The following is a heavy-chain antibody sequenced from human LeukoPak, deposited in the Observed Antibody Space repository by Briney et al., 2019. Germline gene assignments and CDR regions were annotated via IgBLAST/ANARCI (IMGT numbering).Heavy chain of an antibody. Sequence: PGGSLRLSCAASGFTFSSYAMSWVRQAPGKGLEWASAISGSGGSTYYADSVKGRLTVSRDNSKNTLYLQMNSLRAEDTAVYYCAKYRDDLDYWGQGTLVTVSS. CDR2: ISGSGGST. CDR3: AKYRDDLDY. V-gene: IGHV3-23*01. D-gene: IGHD4-17*01. CDR1: GFTFSSYA. J-gene: IGHJ4*02.